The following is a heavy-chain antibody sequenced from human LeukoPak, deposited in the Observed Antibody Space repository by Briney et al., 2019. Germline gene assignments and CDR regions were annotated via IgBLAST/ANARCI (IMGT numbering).Heavy chain of an antibody. V-gene: IGHV3-74*01. D-gene: IGHD5-24*01. CDR1: GFTFSNYW. Sequence: GGSLRLSCAASGFTFSNYWMHWVRQAPGKGLVWVSRIKNDGSSTNYADSVKGRFTISRDNAKSTLYLQINSLRAEDTAVYYCVRDAWMASTPLDYWGQGTLVTVSS. CDR2: IKNDGSST. J-gene: IGHJ4*02. CDR3: VRDAWMASTPLDY.